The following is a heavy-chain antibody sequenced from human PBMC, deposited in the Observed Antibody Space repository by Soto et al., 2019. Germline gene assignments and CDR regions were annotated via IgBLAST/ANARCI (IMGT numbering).Heavy chain of an antibody. J-gene: IGHJ4*02. CDR2: IYHSGST. Sequence: PSETLSLTCAVSGYSISTGFNWAWIRQPPGKGLEWIGSIYHSGSTYYNLSLKSRVTISSDASKNQISLKLSSVTAADTALYYCARDGGTGFYKLDSGAQETLVTVSS. CDR3: ARDGGTGFYKLDS. D-gene: IGHD6-19*01. CDR1: GYSISTGFN. V-gene: IGHV4-38-2*02.